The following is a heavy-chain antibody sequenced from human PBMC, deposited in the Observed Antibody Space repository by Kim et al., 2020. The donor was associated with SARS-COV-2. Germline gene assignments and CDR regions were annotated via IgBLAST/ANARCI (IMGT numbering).Heavy chain of an antibody. V-gene: IGHV3-15*01. CDR2: IKSKTDGGTT. J-gene: IGHJ6*02. CDR1: GFTFSNAW. CDR3: TTVPPPHPMIVMDYGMDV. D-gene: IGHD3-22*01. Sequence: GGSLRLSCAASGFTFSNAWMSWVRQAPGKGLEWVGRIKSKTDGGTTDYAAPVKGRFTISRDDSKNTLYLQMNSLKTEDTAVYYCTTVPPPHPMIVMDYGMDVWGQGTTVTVSS.